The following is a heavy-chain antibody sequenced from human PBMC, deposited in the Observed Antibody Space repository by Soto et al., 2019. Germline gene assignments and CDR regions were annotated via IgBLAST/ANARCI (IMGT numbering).Heavy chain of an antibody. CDR2: ISGSGGST. CDR3: AKDGHSSSWYVEVYFDY. CDR1: GFTFSSYA. Sequence: PGGSLRLSCAASGFTFSSYAMSWVRQALGKGLEWVSAISGSGGSTYYADSVKGRFTISRDNSKNTLYLQMNSLRAEDTAVYYCAKDGHSSSWYVEVYFDYWGQGTLVTVSS. J-gene: IGHJ4*02. D-gene: IGHD6-13*01. V-gene: IGHV3-23*01.